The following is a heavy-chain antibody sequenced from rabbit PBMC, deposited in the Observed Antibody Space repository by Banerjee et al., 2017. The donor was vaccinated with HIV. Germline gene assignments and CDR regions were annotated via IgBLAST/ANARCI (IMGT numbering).Heavy chain of an antibody. CDR1: GFSFSSSYY. V-gene: IGHV1S40*01. J-gene: IGHJ2*01. CDR3: ARGAGYAVYDYAHDAFDP. Sequence: QSLEESGGDLVKPGASLTLTCTASGFSFSSSYYMCWVRQAPGKGLEWIACISGSNGGIAYYATWAKGRFTISRTSSTTVTLQMTSLTAADTATYFCARGAGYAVYDYAHDAFDPWGQGTLVTVS. D-gene: IGHD6-1*01. CDR2: ISGSNGGIA.